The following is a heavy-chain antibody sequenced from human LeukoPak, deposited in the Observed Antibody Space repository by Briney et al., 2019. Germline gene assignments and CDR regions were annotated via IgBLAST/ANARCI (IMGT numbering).Heavy chain of an antibody. CDR3: ATREKGGYCSSTSCYLGSDAFDI. D-gene: IGHD2-2*01. J-gene: IGHJ3*02. Sequence: SVQDSRQASGGTFISYAINWVGQAPGTGREWMGGIVPIFCTANNPHKFQGRVTITADESTSTAYMELSSLRSEDTAVYYCATREKGGYCSSTSCYLGSDAFDIWGQGTMVTVSS. CDR2: IVPIFCTA. CDR1: GGTFISYA. V-gene: IGHV1-69*13.